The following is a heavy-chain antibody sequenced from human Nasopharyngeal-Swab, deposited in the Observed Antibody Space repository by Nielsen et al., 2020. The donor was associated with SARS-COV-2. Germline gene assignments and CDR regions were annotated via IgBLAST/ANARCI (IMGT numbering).Heavy chain of an antibody. D-gene: IGHD6-13*01. V-gene: IGHV1-3*01. CDR1: GYSLMSQA. CDR3: VRDDGRSWLLDK. CDR2: ITAANGNT. J-gene: IGHJ4*02. Sequence: ASVKVSCKASGYSLMSQAMHWLRQAPGQRLEWMGWITAANGNTEYSRKFHDRLTLSSDTSANTAYMDLSGLRSEDTAVYYCVRDDGRSWLLDKWGQGTLVTVSA.